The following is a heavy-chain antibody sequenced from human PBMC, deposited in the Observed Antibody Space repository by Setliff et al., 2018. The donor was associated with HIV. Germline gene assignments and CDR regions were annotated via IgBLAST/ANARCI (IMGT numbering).Heavy chain of an antibody. J-gene: IGHJ1*01. V-gene: IGHV3-21*06. CDR2: ISSTGTTYT. CDR3: ARPGYNFWSGKYFQH. Sequence: GGSLRLSCAASGFTFSLYSMTWVRQAPGKGLEWVSSISSTGTTYTYHAASLKGRITISRDNSKNLLYLQMNSLRAEDTALYYCARPGYNFWSGKYFQHWGQGTLVTVSS. CDR1: GFTFSLYS. D-gene: IGHD3-3*01.